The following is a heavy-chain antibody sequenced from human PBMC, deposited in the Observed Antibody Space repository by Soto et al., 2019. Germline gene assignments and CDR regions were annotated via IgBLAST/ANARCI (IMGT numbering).Heavy chain of an antibody. V-gene: IGHV4-34*01. Sequence: SETLSLTCAVYGGSFSGYYWSWIRQPPGKGLEWIGDINHSGSTNYNPSLKSRVTISVDTSKNQFSLKLSSVTAADTAVYYCAREPRQYSSSWYTYFDYWGQGTLVTVSS. CDR2: INHSGST. CDR3: AREPRQYSSSWYTYFDY. D-gene: IGHD6-13*01. J-gene: IGHJ4*02. CDR1: GGSFSGYY.